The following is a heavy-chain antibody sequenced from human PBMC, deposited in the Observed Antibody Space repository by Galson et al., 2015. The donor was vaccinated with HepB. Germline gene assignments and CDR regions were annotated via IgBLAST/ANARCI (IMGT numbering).Heavy chain of an antibody. V-gene: IGHV1-18*01. D-gene: IGHD6-13*01. J-gene: IGHJ5*02. CDR1: GYTFTSYG. Sequence: SVKVSCKASGYTFTSYGISWVRQAPGQGLEWMGWISAYNGYTNYAQKLQGRVTMTTDTSTSTAYMELRSLRFDDTALYYCARDKRSTENGYFDPWGQGTLVIVSS. CDR2: ISAYNGYT. CDR3: ARDKRSTENGYFDP.